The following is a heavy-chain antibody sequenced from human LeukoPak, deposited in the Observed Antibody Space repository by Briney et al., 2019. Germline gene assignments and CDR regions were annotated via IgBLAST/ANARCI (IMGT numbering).Heavy chain of an antibody. CDR2: IKQDGSEK. D-gene: IGHD6-13*01. V-gene: IGHV3-7*03. CDR3: AREASSSWYYWFGP. J-gene: IGHJ5*02. Sequence: PGGSLRLSCAASGFTFSSYWMSWVRQAPGKGLEWVANIKQDGSEKYYVDSVKGRFTISRDNAKNSLYLQMNSLRAEDTALYYCAREASSSWYYWFGPWGQGTLVAVSS. CDR1: GFTFSSYW.